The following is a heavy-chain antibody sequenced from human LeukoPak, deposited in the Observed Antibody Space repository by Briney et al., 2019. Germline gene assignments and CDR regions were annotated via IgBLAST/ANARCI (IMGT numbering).Heavy chain of an antibody. D-gene: IGHD3-10*01. V-gene: IGHV4-59*11. J-gene: IGHJ4*02. Sequence: PSETLSLTCTVSGGSMSTHYWSWIRQPPVKGLEWIGYIYYSGSTNYNPSLESRVTISVDTSKNQFSLKLSSVTAADTAVYYCARGPGTYYNDFDYWGQGTLVTVSS. CDR3: ARGPGTYYNDFDY. CDR2: IYYSGST. CDR1: GGSMSTHY.